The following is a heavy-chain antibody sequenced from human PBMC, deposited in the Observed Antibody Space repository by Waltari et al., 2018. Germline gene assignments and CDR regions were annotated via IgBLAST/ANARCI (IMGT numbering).Heavy chain of an antibody. Sequence: QVQLQESGPGLVKPSETLSLTCNVSGDSMYEYYWSWIRQPAGKGLEWIGRIYVGDSINYNPSFRCRVTMSLDTSKKQFSLKLRSVTAADTAVYYCARDGHGRSWDLLPLDHLGQGSLVTVSS. V-gene: IGHV4-4*07. J-gene: IGHJ4*02. CDR1: GDSMYEYY. D-gene: IGHD1-26*01. CDR3: ARDGHGRSWDLLPLDH. CDR2: IYVGDSI.